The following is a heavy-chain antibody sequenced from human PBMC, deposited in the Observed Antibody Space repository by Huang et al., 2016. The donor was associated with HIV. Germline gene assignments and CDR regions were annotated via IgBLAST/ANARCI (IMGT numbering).Heavy chain of an antibody. V-gene: IGHV4-4*07. CDR1: CGSISGFY. J-gene: IGHJ3*01. CDR2: GSASGST. D-gene: IGHD3-10*01. CDR3: ATDYRDGFDV. Sequence: QVQLQESGPGLLKSSETLSLTCTLSCGSISGFYWSWIRQPAGKGLEWIGRGSASGSTYYNPSLKSRVTMSIDTSKNQFSLNVTSVTAADSAMYYCATDYRDGFDVWGQGTMVTVSS.